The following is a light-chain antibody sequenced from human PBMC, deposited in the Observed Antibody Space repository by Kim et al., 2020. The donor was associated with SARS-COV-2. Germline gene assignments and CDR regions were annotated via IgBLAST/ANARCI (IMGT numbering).Light chain of an antibody. V-gene: IGLV1-40*01. CDR1: NSNIGAGYD. CDR2: GNV. CDR3: QSYDSSLSSYV. Sequence: QSVLTQPTSVSGAPGQRVTIACSGSNSNIGAGYDVHWYQQLPGTAPKLLIYGNVNRPSGVPDRFSGSKSGTSASLAITGLQAEDEAEYYCQSYDSSLSSYVFGTGTKVTVL. J-gene: IGLJ1*01.